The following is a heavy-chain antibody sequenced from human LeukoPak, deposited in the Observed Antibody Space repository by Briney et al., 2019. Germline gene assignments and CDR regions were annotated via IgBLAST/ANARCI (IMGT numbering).Heavy chain of an antibody. J-gene: IGHJ4*02. CDR1: SASVNSNTFY. Sequence: PSETLSLTCTVSSASVNSNTFYWTWIRQPPGKRLEWIGNVFYSGSTNYNPSLNSRVTILLDTSKNQFSLKLSSVTAADTAVYYCATCRVDRTMLPSLRYFDSWGQGTLVTVSS. CDR3: ATCRVDRTMLPSLRYFDS. D-gene: IGHD5-18*01. CDR2: VFYSGST. V-gene: IGHV4-61*01.